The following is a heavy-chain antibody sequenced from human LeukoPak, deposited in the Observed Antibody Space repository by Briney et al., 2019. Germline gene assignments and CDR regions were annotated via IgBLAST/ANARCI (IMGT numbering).Heavy chain of an antibody. J-gene: IGHJ6*03. Sequence: GGSLRLSFAASGFTFSSYSMNWVRQAPGKGLEWLANIKEDGSQQYSVDSVKGRFTISRDNAKNSLYLQMNSLRVEDTGIYYCARDSSAFYYTDVWGKGTTVTVSS. V-gene: IGHV3-7*01. CDR3: ARDSSAFYYTDV. D-gene: IGHD3-22*01. CDR1: GFTFSSYS. CDR2: IKEDGSQQ.